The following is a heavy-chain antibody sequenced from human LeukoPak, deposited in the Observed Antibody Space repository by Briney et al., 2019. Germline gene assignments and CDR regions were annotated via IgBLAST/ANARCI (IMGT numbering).Heavy chain of an antibody. J-gene: IGHJ4*02. Sequence: GGSLRLSCAASGFTSSSHWMSWVRQAPGKGLEWVANINQDGSEKYYVDSVKGRFTISRDNAKNSLYLQMNSLRAEDTAVYFCARESTGFSIDYWGQGTLVTVSS. V-gene: IGHV3-7*01. CDR1: GFTSSSHW. CDR2: INQDGSEK. D-gene: IGHD1-14*01. CDR3: ARESTGFSIDY.